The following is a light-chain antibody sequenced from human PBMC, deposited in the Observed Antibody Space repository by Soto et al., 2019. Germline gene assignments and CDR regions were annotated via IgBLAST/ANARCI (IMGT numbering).Light chain of an antibody. Sequence: QSVLTQPPSASGTPGQRVTISCSGSTSNIGRNTVSWYQQLPGTAPKLLIYSNNQRPSGVPDRFTGSKSGTSASLAISGLQSEDEDDYYCAAWDDRLTGFEVFGGGTQLTV. CDR2: SNN. CDR1: TSNIGRNT. J-gene: IGLJ2*01. V-gene: IGLV1-44*01. CDR3: AAWDDRLTGFEV.